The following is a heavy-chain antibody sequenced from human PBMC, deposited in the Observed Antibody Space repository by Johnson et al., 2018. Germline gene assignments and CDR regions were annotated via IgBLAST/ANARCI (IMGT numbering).Heavy chain of an antibody. Sequence: VQLVQSGGGLIQPGGSLRLSCAASGFTVSFNYMSWVRQAPGKGLEWVSIIYSGGSTYYADSVKGRFTISRYNSKNTLYLQMNSLRVEDTAVYYCARGLIAASIRSHPTTPLQRHDMDVGGKGTTVTVSS. CDR3: ARGLIAASIRSHPTTPLQRHDMDV. CDR2: IYSGGST. CDR1: GFTVSFNY. J-gene: IGHJ6*03. D-gene: IGHD1-1*01. V-gene: IGHV3-53*01.